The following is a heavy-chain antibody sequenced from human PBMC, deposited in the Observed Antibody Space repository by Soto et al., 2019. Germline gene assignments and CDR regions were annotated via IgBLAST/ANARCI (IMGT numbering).Heavy chain of an antibody. J-gene: IGHJ3*02. CDR2: FDPEDGET. D-gene: IGHD6-6*01. V-gene: IGHV1-24*01. CDR3: AKVRTYSSSSAVAFDI. Sequence: ASVKVSCKVSGYTLTELSMHWVRQAPGKGLEWMGGFDPEDGETIYAQKFQGRVTMTEDTSTDTAYMELSSLRSEDTAVYYCAKVRTYSSSSAVAFDIWGQGTMVTV. CDR1: GYTLTELS.